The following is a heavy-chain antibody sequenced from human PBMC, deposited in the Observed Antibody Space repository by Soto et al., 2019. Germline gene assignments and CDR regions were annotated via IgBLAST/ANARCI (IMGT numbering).Heavy chain of an antibody. V-gene: IGHV4-34*01. Sequence: SETLSLTCAVYGGSVNGYYWNWIRQPPGKGLEWIGEINHTGGTHYNPFLERRVTMSVDTSKNQFSLRLSSVTAADTAIYYCATRITVFGLLIPPFDTWGQGTQVTVSS. D-gene: IGHD3-3*01. CDR3: ATRITVFGLLIPPFDT. CDR1: GGSVNGYY. J-gene: IGHJ5*02. CDR2: INHTGGT.